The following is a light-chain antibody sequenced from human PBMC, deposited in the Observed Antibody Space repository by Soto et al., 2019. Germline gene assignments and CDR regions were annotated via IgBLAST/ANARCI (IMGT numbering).Light chain of an antibody. Sequence: LPVVPGERATLSCRASQTVSSRNLAWYQQRPGQAPRLLISGASTRATGIAARFSGSGSGREFTLTISSLQSEDSALYYCQQYSNWPTFGQGTRLEIK. V-gene: IGKV3-15*01. CDR3: QQYSNWPT. J-gene: IGKJ5*01. CDR2: GAS. CDR1: QTVSSRN.